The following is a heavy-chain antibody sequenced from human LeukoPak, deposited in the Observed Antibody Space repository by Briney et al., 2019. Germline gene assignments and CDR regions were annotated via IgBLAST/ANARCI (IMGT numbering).Heavy chain of an antibody. CDR2: IYYSGST. V-gene: IGHV4-59*01. D-gene: IGHD5-12*01. Sequence: SETLSLTCTVSGGSISSYYWSWIRQSPGKGLEWIGYIYYSGSTNYNPSLKSRVTISVDTSKNQFSLKLSSVTAADTAVYYCAREVASSPNWFDPWGQGTLVTVSS. CDR1: GGSISSYY. CDR3: AREVASSPNWFDP. J-gene: IGHJ5*02.